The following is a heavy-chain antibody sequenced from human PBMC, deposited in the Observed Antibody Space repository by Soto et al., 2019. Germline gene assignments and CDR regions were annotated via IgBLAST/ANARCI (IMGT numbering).Heavy chain of an antibody. V-gene: IGHV1-8*01. D-gene: IGHD3-3*01. CDR3: ARARADFWSGYFYYYYYGMDV. CDR1: GYTFTSYD. J-gene: IGHJ6*02. Sequence: ASVKVSCKASGYTFTSYDINWVRQATGQGLEWMGWMNPNSGNTGYAQKFQGRVTMTRNTSISIAYMELSSLRSEDTAVYYCARARADFWSGYFYYYYYGMDVWGQGTTVTVSS. CDR2: MNPNSGNT.